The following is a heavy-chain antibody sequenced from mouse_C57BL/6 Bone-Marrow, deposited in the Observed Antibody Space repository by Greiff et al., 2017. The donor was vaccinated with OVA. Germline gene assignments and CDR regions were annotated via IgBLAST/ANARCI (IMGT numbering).Heavy chain of an antibody. Sequence: QVTLKESGPGILQPSQTLSLTCSFSGFSLSTFGMGVGWIRQPSGKGLEWLAHIWWDDDKYYNPALKSRLTISKATSKNQVFLKIANVDTADTATYYCARPHYDYGLYAMDYWGQGTSVTVSS. V-gene: IGHV8-8*01. D-gene: IGHD2-4*01. J-gene: IGHJ4*01. CDR1: GFSLSTFGMG. CDR3: ARPHYDYGLYAMDY. CDR2: IWWDDDK.